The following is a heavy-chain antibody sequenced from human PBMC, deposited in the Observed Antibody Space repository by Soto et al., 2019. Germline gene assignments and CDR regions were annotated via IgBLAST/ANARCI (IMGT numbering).Heavy chain of an antibody. J-gene: IGHJ6*02. CDR3: ARDTLYGVYEYDNYDYSMDV. CDR2: VSSSSSYI. Sequence: EVQLVESGGGLVKPGGSLRLSCAASGFTFSTYSMNWVRQAPGKGLEWVSSVSSSSSYIYYADSVKGRFTISRDNAKNSLHLQMNSLRVEDTAVYYCARDTLYGVYEYDNYDYSMDVWGQGTTVTVSS. V-gene: IGHV3-21*01. D-gene: IGHD4-17*01. CDR1: GFTFSTYS.